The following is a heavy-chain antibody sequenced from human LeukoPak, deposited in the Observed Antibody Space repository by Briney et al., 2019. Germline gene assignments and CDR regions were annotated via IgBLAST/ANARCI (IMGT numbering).Heavy chain of an antibody. J-gene: IGHJ4*02. CDR3: ARVSNNYCVDY. V-gene: IGHV3-64*01. D-gene: IGHD2-21*01. CDR2: ISDSGGST. Sequence: GSLRLSCVASGFTFSNYAMQWVRAAPGRGLEYVSAISDSGGSTYYANSVTVRFTISRDNSKNTLYLQMGSLRADDMALYYCARVSNNYCVDYWGQGTLVTVSS. CDR1: GFTFSNYA.